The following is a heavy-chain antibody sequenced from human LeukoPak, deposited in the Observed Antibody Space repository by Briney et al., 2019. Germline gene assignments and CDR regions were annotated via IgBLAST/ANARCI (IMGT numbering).Heavy chain of an antibody. J-gene: IGHJ5*01. CDR1: GFSVSNYY. Sequence: GGSLRLSCAGSGFSVSNYYMNWVRQAPGKGLEWVSLIRDSGETFYADSVKGRFTISRDDSKNTVYLQMNRLRVEDTAVYFCARDRAVTQVWVEFDSWGQGTLVTVSS. V-gene: IGHV3-66*03. CDR3: ARDRAVTQVWVEFDS. D-gene: IGHD3-16*01. CDR2: IRDSGET.